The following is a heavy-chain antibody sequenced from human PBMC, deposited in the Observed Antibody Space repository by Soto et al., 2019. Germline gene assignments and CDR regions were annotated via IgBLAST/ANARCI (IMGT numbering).Heavy chain of an antibody. D-gene: IGHD2-2*01. CDR1: GYSFTSYW. Sequence: GESLKISCKGSGYSFTSYWIGWVRQMPGKGLEWMGIIYPGDSDTRYSPSFQGQVTISADKSISTAYLQWSSLKASDTAMYYCARQGGCSSTSCYVQLDYWGQGTLVTVS. J-gene: IGHJ4*02. CDR3: ARQGGCSSTSCYVQLDY. CDR2: IYPGDSDT. V-gene: IGHV5-51*01.